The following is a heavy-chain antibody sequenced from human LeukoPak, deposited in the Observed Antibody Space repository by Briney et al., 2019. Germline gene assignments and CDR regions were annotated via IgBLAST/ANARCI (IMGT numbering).Heavy chain of an antibody. CDR1: GGSISSSNW. CDR2: IYHSGST. D-gene: IGHD6-13*01. CDR3: ASYSSSRPLHYFDY. Sequence: SETLSLTCAVSGGSISSSNWWSWVRQPPGKGLEWIGEIYHSGSTNYSPSLKSRVTISVDKSKNQFSLKLSSVTAADTAVYYCASYSSSRPLHYFDYWGQGTLVTVSS. J-gene: IGHJ4*02. V-gene: IGHV4-4*02.